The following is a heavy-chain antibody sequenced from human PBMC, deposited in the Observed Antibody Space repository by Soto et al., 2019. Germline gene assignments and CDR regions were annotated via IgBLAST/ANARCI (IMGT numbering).Heavy chain of an antibody. CDR2: ISAYIGNT. J-gene: IGHJ6*02. D-gene: IGHD3-22*01. V-gene: IGHV1-18*04. CDR3: ASTFYYYDSSVPPPQNYYYGMDV. CDR1: GERLTSCA. Sequence: EASVKVSCKESGERLTSCASSWVRQANGQGLEWMGWISAYIGNTNYAQKLQGRVTITTDKSTSTAYMELSSLRSEDTAVYYCASTFYYYDSSVPPPQNYYYGMDVWGQGTTVTVSS.